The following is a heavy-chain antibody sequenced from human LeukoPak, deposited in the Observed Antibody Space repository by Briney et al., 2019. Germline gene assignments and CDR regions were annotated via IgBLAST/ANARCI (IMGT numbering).Heavy chain of an antibody. D-gene: IGHD6-13*01. CDR1: GFIFTTYS. V-gene: IGHV3-23*01. CDR2: ISRNSDAK. CDR3: AKARLPKQPKSSDFDY. Sequence: RSGGSLRLSCAASGFIFTTYSMNWVRQAPGKGLEWVSHISRNSDAKYYADSVKGRFTISRDNSKNTLYLQMNSLRAEDTAVYYCAKARLPKQPKSSDFDYWGQGTLVTVSS. J-gene: IGHJ4*02.